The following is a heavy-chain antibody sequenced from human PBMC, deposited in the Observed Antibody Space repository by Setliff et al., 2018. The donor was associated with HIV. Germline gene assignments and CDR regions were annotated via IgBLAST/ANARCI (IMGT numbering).Heavy chain of an antibody. CDR1: GGTFSSYA. V-gene: IGHV1-69*05. CDR3: ASMGVAGTLSLYYYYYYGMDV. CDR2: IIPIFGTA. J-gene: IGHJ6*02. Sequence: SVKVSCKASGGTFSSYAISWVRQAPGQGLEWMGGIIPIFGTANYAQKFQGRVTITTDESTSTACMELSSLRSEDTAVYYCASMGVAGTLSLYYYYYYGMDVWGQGTTVTVSS. D-gene: IGHD6-19*01.